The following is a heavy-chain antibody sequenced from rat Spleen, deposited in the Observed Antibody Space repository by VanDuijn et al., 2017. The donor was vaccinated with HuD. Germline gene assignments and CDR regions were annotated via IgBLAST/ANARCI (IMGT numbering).Heavy chain of an antibody. V-gene: IGHV5S13*01. CDR1: GFTFSTFP. J-gene: IGHJ3*01. CDR2: IGTDGGNT. CDR3: ARHGVPLYSSPFAH. Sequence: EVQLVESGGGLVQPGRSMKLSCAASGFTFSTFPMAWVRQAPTKGLEWVASIGTDGGNTYYRDSVKGRFTVSRDNAKNTQYLQMDSLRSEDTATYYCARHGVPLYSSPFAHWGQGTLVTVSS. D-gene: IGHD1-2*01.